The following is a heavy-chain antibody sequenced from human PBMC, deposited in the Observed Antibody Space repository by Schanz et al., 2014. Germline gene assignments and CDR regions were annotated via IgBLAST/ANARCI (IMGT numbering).Heavy chain of an antibody. Sequence: EVELVESGGGLVQPGGSLRLSCAASGFSFSDHAMDWVRQAPGKGLEWVSAISGSGGSTYYADSVKGRFTVSRDNSKNTLYLQLNSLRAEDTAVYYCARDFHGYGPHLDYWGQGSLVTVSS. J-gene: IGHJ4*02. CDR3: ARDFHGYGPHLDY. D-gene: IGHD5-12*01. CDR2: ISGSGGST. CDR1: GFSFSDHA. V-gene: IGHV3-23*04.